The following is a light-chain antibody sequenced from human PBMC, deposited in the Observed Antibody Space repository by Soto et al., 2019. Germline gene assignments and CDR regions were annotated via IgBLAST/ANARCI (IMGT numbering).Light chain of an antibody. V-gene: IGKV1-39*01. J-gene: IGKJ4*01. Sequence: DIQMTQSPSSLSASVGDRVTITCRASQNINRHLNWYQERPGKAPKLLISGASSLQSGVPSRFSGNGSGTDFTLTIRPVESEDFATSDCQQSDKVPQTFGGGTKIEIK. CDR1: QNINRH. CDR3: QQSDKVPQT. CDR2: GAS.